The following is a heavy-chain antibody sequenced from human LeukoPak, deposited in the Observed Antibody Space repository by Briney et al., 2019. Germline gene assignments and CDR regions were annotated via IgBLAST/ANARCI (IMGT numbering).Heavy chain of an antibody. CDR1: GYRFTSYW. Sequence: GESLKLYCQGSGYRFTSYWIGWVGQMPGKGVEWMGVIYPGDSDTRYSPSFQGQVTISADKSISTAYLQWSSLKASDTAMYYCARQDYYGSGSYMWDNWFDPWGQGTLVTVSS. D-gene: IGHD3-10*01. V-gene: IGHV5-51*01. CDR2: IYPGDSDT. J-gene: IGHJ5*02. CDR3: ARQDYYGSGSYMWDNWFDP.